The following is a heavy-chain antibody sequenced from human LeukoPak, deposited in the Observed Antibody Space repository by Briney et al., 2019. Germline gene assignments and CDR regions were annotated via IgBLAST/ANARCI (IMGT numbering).Heavy chain of an antibody. Sequence: GASVKVSCKSSGYAFTGYHMHWVRQAPGQGLQWMGWINPDSGGTTFAQEFQGRVTMTRDTSISTAYMELSSLRSDDTAVYLCARDLEGLGRYFDYWGQGTLVTVSS. J-gene: IGHJ4*02. CDR2: INPDSGGT. V-gene: IGHV1-2*02. CDR3: ARDLEGLGRYFDY. D-gene: IGHD7-27*01. CDR1: GYAFTGYH.